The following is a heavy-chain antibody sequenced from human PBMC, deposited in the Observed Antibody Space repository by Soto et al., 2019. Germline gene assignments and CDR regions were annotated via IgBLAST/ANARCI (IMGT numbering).Heavy chain of an antibody. V-gene: IGHV4-34*01. D-gene: IGHD6-13*01. CDR2: INHSGST. Sequence: SETLSLTCAVYGGSFSGYYWSWIRQPPGKGLEWIGEINHSGSTNYNPSLKSRVTISVDTSKNQFSLKLSSVTAADTAVYYCARGPSPRYSSSWYLSTGEYYFDYWGQGTLVT. CDR1: GGSFSGYY. J-gene: IGHJ4*02. CDR3: ARGPSPRYSSSWYLSTGEYYFDY.